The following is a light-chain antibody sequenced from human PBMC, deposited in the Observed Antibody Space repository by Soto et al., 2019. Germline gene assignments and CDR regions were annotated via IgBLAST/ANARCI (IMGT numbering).Light chain of an antibody. Sequence: QSALTQPASVSGSPGQSITISCTGTSSDVGNYNLVSWYQQYPAKAPKVLIYEVSKRPSGVSTRFSGSKSGNTASMTISGLQAEDEADYYCCSYAGTNTWVFGTGTKVTVL. CDR3: CSYAGTNTWV. V-gene: IGLV2-23*02. CDR2: EVS. J-gene: IGLJ1*01. CDR1: SSDVGNYNL.